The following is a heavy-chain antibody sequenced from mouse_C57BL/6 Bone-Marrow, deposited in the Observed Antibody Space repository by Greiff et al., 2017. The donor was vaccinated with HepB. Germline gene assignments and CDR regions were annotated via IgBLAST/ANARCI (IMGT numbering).Heavy chain of an antibody. D-gene: IGHD1-1*01. CDR1: GFTFTDYY. J-gene: IGHJ1*03. CDR3: ARCNYYGSSYRWYFDV. V-gene: IGHV7-3*01. CDR2: IRNKANGYTT. Sequence: EVKLMESGGGLVQPGGSLSLSCAASGFTFTDYYMSWVRQPPGKALEWLGFIRNKANGYTTEYSASVKGRFTISRDNSQSILYLQMNALRAEDSATYYCARCNYYGSSYRWYFDVWGTGTTVTVSS.